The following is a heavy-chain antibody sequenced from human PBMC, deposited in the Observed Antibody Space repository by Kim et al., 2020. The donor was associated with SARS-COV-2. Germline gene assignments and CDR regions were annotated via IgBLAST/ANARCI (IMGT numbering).Heavy chain of an antibody. Sequence: SVKGRFTVSRDNSRNTRYQQMNSLRAEDAAVYYCAKQLGYCSGGTCYFDSWGQGTLVTVSS. D-gene: IGHD2-15*01. V-gene: IGHV3-23*01. J-gene: IGHJ4*02. CDR3: AKQLGYCSGGTCYFDS.